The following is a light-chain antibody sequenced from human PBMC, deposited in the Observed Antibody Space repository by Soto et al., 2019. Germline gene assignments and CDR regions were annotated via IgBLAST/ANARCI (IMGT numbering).Light chain of an antibody. CDR1: QSIGSK. Sequence: EILMTQPPATLSVSPGERVTLSCRASQSIGSKLAWYQQRPGQAPRLLIYGASTRATGIPSRFSGSGSGTDFTLTISSLEPEDFAVYYCQQYARSPWTFGQGTKVAIK. CDR2: GAS. J-gene: IGKJ1*01. CDR3: QQYARSPWT. V-gene: IGKV3-15*01.